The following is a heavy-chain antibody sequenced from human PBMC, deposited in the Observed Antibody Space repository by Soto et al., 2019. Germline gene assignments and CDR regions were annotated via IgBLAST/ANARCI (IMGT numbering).Heavy chain of an antibody. D-gene: IGHD3-10*01. J-gene: IGHJ4*02. CDR1: GGSFSGYY. V-gene: IGHV4-34*01. Sequence: QVQLQQWGAGLLKPSETLSFTCAVYGGSFSGYYWSWIRQPPGKGLESIGEVNHSGSAIYTPSLKSRVTISVDTSKNQFSLKLSSVTAADTAVYYCARDYGRNFDYWGQGTLVTVSP. CDR2: VNHSGSA. CDR3: ARDYGRNFDY.